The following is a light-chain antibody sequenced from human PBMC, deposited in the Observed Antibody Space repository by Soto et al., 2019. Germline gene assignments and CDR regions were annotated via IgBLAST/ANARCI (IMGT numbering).Light chain of an antibody. V-gene: IGKV1-5*03. J-gene: IGKJ1*01. CDR2: KAS. CDR1: QNVNNC. Sequence: DIQMTQSPSTLSASVGDRVTITCRASQNVNNCLAWYQQKPGKAPKLLIHKASNLESGVPSRFSGSASGTVFSLTISSLQPDDVATYYRQQYNSYWTFGQGTKVEIK. CDR3: QQYNSYWT.